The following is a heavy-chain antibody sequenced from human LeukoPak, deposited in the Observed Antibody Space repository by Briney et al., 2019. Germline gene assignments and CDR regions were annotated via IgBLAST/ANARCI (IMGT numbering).Heavy chain of an antibody. CDR3: ARGDTMIVVDAFDI. CDR1: GYTFTSYG. J-gene: IGHJ3*02. CDR2: ISAYNGNT. D-gene: IGHD3-22*01. Sequence: GASVKVSCKASGYTFTSYGISWVRQALGQGLEWMGWISAYNGNTNYAQKLQGRVTMTTDTSTSTAYMELRSLRSDDTAVYYCARGDTMIVVDAFDIWGQGTMVTVSS. V-gene: IGHV1-18*01.